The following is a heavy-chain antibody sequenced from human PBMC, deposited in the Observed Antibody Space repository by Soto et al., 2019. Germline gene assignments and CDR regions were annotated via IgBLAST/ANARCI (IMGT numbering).Heavy chain of an antibody. CDR3: ARLDDFWSGYFYY. J-gene: IGHJ4*02. V-gene: IGHV4-59*08. CDR1: GGSISSYY. D-gene: IGHD3-3*01. CDR2: IYYSGST. Sequence: SETLSLTCTVSGGSISSYYWSWIRQPPGKGLEWIGYIYYSGSTNYNPSLKSRVTISVDTSKNQFSLKLSSVTAADTAVYYCARLDDFWSGYFYYWGQGTLVTVS.